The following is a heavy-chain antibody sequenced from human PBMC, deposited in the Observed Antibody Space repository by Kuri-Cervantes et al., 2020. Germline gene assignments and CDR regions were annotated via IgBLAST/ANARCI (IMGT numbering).Heavy chain of an antibody. D-gene: IGHD4-17*01. CDR2: IYDTGAT. J-gene: IGHJ4*02. V-gene: IGHV4-59*12. CDR1: SDSITNFY. Sequence: ESLKISCTVSSDSITNFYFNWIRQAPGKGLEWIGYIYDTGATNYNPSLKSRVTMSVDTSKNQFSLKLSSVTAADTAVYYCAREGTTRVFDYWGQGTLVTVSS. CDR3: AREGTTRVFDY.